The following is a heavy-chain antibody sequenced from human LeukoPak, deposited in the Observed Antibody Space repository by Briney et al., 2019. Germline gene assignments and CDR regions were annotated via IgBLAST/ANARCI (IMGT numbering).Heavy chain of an antibody. CDR3: ARGYYGSGSYFGPFDY. Sequence: ASVKVSCKASGYTFTSYGISWVRQAPGQGLEWMGWISAYNGNTNYAQKLQGRVTMTTDTSTSTAYMELRSLRSDDTAVYYCARGYYGSGSYFGPFDYWGQGNLVTVSS. J-gene: IGHJ4*02. CDR2: ISAYNGNT. CDR1: GYTFTSYG. D-gene: IGHD3-10*01. V-gene: IGHV1-18*01.